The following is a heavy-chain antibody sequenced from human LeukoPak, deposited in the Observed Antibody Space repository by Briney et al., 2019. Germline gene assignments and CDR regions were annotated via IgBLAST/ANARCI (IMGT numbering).Heavy chain of an antibody. CDR2: IYYSGST. D-gene: IGHD6-19*01. Sequence: EXXSLTXTVSGGSISSSSYYWGWVRQPPGKGLEWIGSIYYSGSTYYNPSLKSRVTISVDTSKTQFSLKLSSVTAADTAVYYCARPYSGWLVQSEAFDIWGQGTMVTVSS. J-gene: IGHJ3*02. CDR3: ARPYSGWLVQSEAFDI. V-gene: IGHV4-39*01. CDR1: GGSISSSSYY.